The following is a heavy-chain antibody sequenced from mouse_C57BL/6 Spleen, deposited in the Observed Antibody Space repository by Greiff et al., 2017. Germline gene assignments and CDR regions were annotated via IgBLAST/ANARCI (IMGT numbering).Heavy chain of an antibody. CDR3: ARGVVATDYYAMDY. CDR1: GFTFSDYG. D-gene: IGHD1-1*01. Sequence: EVQLVESGGGLVKPGGSLKLSCAASGFTFSDYGMHWVRQAPEKGLEWVAYISSGSSTIYYADTVKGRFTISRDNAKNTLFLQMTSLRSEDTAMXYCARGVVATDYYAMDYWGQGTSVTVSS. CDR2: ISSGSSTI. J-gene: IGHJ4*01. V-gene: IGHV5-17*01.